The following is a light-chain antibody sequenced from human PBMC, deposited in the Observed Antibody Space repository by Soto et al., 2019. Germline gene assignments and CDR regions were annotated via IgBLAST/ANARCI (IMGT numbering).Light chain of an antibody. CDR2: DVN. CDR3: SLYSSNGSLM. J-gene: IGLJ1*01. V-gene: IGLV2-18*01. Sequence: QSALTRPPSVSVSPGQSVTMSCTATTTDIDNYDSVSWYQQAPGTAPKLIIYDVNNRPSGAPDRFSGSTSGNTASLTISGLQAEDETDYFCSLYSSNGSLMFGPGTKVTVL. CDR1: TTDIDNYDS.